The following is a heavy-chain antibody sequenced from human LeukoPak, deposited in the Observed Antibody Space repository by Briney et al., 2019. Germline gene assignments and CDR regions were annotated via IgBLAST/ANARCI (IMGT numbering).Heavy chain of an antibody. Sequence: PGGSLRLSCAASGFTFSSYGMHWVRQAPGKGLEWVAVIWYDGSNKYYADSVKGRFTISRDNSKNTLYLQMNSLRAEDTAVYYCAKDLRGSSSWYHFDYWGQGTLVTVSS. J-gene: IGHJ4*02. CDR1: GFTFSSYG. D-gene: IGHD6-13*01. CDR2: IWYDGSNK. V-gene: IGHV3-30*02. CDR3: AKDLRGSSSWYHFDY.